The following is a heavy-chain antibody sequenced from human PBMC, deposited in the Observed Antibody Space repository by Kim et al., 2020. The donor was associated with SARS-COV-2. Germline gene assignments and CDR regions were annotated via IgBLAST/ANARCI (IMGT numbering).Heavy chain of an antibody. CDR3: AREQSGYGPNEAFDI. Sequence: SETLSLTCTVSGGSISSGGYYWSWIRQHLGKGLEWIGYIYYSGSTYYNSSLKSRFTISVDTSKNQFSLKLSSVTAADTAVYYCAREQSGYGPNEAFDIW. D-gene: IGHD5-12*01. J-gene: IGHJ3*02. V-gene: IGHV4-31*03. CDR2: IYYSGST. CDR1: GGSISSGGYY.